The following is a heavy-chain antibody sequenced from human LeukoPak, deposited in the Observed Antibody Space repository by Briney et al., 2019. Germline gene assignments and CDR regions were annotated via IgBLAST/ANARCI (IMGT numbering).Heavy chain of an antibody. CDR3: AREPQYYDILTGETLGHFDY. Sequence: GGSLRLSCAASGFTFSSYGMHWVRQAPGKGLEWVAVISYDGSNKYYADSVKGRFTISRDNSKNTLYLQMNSLRAEDTAVYYCAREPQYYDILTGETLGHFDYWGQGTLVTVSS. CDR1: GFTFSSYG. CDR2: ISYDGSNK. J-gene: IGHJ4*02. V-gene: IGHV3-30*19. D-gene: IGHD3-9*01.